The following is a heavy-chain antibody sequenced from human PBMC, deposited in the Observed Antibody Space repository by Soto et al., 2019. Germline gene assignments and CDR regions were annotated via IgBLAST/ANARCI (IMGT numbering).Heavy chain of an antibody. Sequence: PGGSLRLSCAASGFTFSDYYMSWIRQAPGKGLEWVSYISSSSGYTNSADSVKGRFTISRDNAKSTVTLQMNSLRAEDTGVYYCARDHKGGYYYYGMDVWGQGTTVTVSS. CDR1: GFTFSDYY. CDR3: ARDHKGGYYYYGMDV. CDR2: ISSSSGYT. V-gene: IGHV3-11*06. J-gene: IGHJ6*02.